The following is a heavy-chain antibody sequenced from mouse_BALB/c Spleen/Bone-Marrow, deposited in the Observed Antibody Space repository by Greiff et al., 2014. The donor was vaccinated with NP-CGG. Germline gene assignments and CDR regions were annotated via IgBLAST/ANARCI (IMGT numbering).Heavy chain of an antibody. CDR2: INPSNGGP. CDR3: TRARPGGFAY. V-gene: IGHV1S81*02. Sequence: VKLMESGAELVKPGASVELSCKASGYTFTNYYMYWVKQRPGQGLEWIGEINPSNGGPNFNEKFKSKATLTVDKSSSTAYMQLSSLTSEDSAVYYCTRARPGGFAYWGQGTLVTVSA. CDR1: GYTFTNYY. J-gene: IGHJ3*01. D-gene: IGHD4-1*01.